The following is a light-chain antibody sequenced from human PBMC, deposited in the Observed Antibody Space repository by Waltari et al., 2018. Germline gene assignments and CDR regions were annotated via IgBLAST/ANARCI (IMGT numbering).Light chain of an antibody. CDR1: ESSSTN. V-gene: IGKV3-15*01. Sequence: EIVVTQSPATLSLSPGARATLSCRASESSSTNVAWYQQKPGQPPRLLIYDASTRATGIPARFSGSGSGTEFTLSISSLQSEDFAVYYCHQYKNWPPWTFGQGTKVEIK. J-gene: IGKJ1*01. CDR3: HQYKNWPPWT. CDR2: DAS.